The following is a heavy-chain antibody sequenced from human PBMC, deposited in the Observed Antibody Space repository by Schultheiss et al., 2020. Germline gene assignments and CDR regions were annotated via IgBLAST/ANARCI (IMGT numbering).Heavy chain of an antibody. CDR1: GFTFSSYS. Sequence: GGSLRLSCAASGFTFSSYSMKWVRQAPGKGLEWVGRIRSKANSYATAYAASVKGRFTISRDDSKNTAYLQMNSLKTEDTAVYYCTGIIAVAGTFRADYWGQGTLVTVSS. V-gene: IGHV3-73*01. J-gene: IGHJ4*02. CDR3: TGIIAVAGTFRADY. D-gene: IGHD6-19*01. CDR2: IRSKANSYAT.